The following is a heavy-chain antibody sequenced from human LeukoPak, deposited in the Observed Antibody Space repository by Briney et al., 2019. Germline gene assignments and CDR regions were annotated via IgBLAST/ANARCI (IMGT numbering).Heavy chain of an antibody. Sequence: PGGSLRLSCAVSGLTFSNYAMSWVRQVPGKGPEWVSTIGGVGARTYYANSVEGRFTISRDNSKNTLYLQMNNLRVEDTAVYYCAKGHWPFYYYYGMDVWGQGTTVTVSS. CDR1: GLTFSNYA. CDR3: AKGHWPFYYYYGMDV. D-gene: IGHD1-1*01. V-gene: IGHV3-23*01. CDR2: IGGVGART. J-gene: IGHJ6*02.